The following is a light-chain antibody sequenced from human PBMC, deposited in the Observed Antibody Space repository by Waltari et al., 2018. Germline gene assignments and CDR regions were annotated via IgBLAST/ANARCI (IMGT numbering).Light chain of an antibody. CDR3: AAWDDRMNGHWV. V-gene: IGLV1-44*01. CDR1: SSHIGDYV. J-gene: IGLJ3*02. Sequence: QSVLTQPPSASGTPGQRVTISCSGSSSHIGDYVVNWYQQLPGKAPKLLIYRNDQRPSGVPDRFSASKSGTSASLAISGLQSEDEADYYCAAWDDRMNGHWVFGGGTKVTVL. CDR2: RND.